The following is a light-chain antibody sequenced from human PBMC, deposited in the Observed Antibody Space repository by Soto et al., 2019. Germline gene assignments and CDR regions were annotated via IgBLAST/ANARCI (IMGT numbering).Light chain of an antibody. V-gene: IGLV2-14*03. Sequence: QSALTQPASVSGSPGQSIAISCTGTSSDVGAYDYVFWYQQHTDKAPKLMIYEVSNRPSGVSDRFSGSKSVNTATLTISGLQAEDEADYYCASYTTSSTRVFGSGTKLTVL. J-gene: IGLJ1*01. CDR1: SSDVGAYDY. CDR2: EVS. CDR3: ASYTTSSTRV.